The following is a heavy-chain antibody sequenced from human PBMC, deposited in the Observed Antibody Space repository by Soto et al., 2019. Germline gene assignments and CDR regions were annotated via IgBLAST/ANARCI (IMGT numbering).Heavy chain of an antibody. CDR3: ARMAYSVTTNYYYYGMDV. CDR1: GGSFSGYY. J-gene: IGHJ6*02. Sequence: SETLSLTCAVYGGSFSGYYWSWIRQPPGKGLEWIGEINHSGSTNYNPSLKSRVTISVDTSKNQLSLKLSSVTAADTAVYYCARMAYSVTTNYYYYGMDVWGQGTTVTVSS. CDR2: INHSGST. V-gene: IGHV4-34*01. D-gene: IGHD4-17*01.